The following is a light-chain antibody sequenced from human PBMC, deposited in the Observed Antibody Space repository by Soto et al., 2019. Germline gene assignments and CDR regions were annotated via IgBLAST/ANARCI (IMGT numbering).Light chain of an antibody. CDR1: QNISGW. CDR2: DAS. Sequence: DIQMTQSPSTLSASVGDGVTITCRASQNISGWLAWYQQRPGKAPKFLIYDASNLETGVSSRFSGSGSGTEFTLTIRSLQPDDFATYYCQQYDSSSPTFGQGTKLEIK. CDR3: QQYDSSSPT. J-gene: IGKJ2*01. V-gene: IGKV1-5*01.